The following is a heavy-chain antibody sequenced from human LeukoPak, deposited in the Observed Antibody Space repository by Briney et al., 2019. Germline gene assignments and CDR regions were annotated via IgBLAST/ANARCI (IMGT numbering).Heavy chain of an antibody. J-gene: IGHJ4*02. CDR3: ARHSCYDS. D-gene: IGHD3-16*01. CDR2: IYAGDSST. Sequence: GESIQSSSKGSGFTSITYSFACVRQKPRKSLEWMGVIYAGDSSTRYSPSFQGQVTISVDKSISTAYLQWSSLRASDSAIYYCARHSCYDSWGQGTLVTVSS. CDR1: GFTSITYS. V-gene: IGHV5-51*01.